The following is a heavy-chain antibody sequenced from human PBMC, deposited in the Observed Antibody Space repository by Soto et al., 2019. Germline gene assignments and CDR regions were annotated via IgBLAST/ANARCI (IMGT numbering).Heavy chain of an antibody. J-gene: IGHJ4*02. CDR2: IYYSGST. D-gene: IGHD1-20*01. CDR3: ARRYGVAYDY. Sequence: QVQLQESGPGLVKPSETLSLTCTVSGGSISSYYWSWIRQPPGKGLEWIGYIYYSGSTNYNPSLXSXVXITXDTSKNQFSLKLSSVTAADTAVYYCARRYGVAYDYWGQGTLVTVSS. V-gene: IGHV4-59*08. CDR1: GGSISSYY.